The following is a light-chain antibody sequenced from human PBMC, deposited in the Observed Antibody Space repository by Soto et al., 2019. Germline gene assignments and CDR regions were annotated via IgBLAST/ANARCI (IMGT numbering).Light chain of an antibody. V-gene: IGKV3-20*01. J-gene: IGKJ2*03. CDR2: GVS. Sequence: EIVLTQSPGTLSLSPGESATLSCRASQSVNSNFFAWYQQKPGQAPRLLIYGVSTRATGIPDRFTSSGSGTDFALTISGLEPADFAIYYCQQYSSLPRSFGQGTKVDIK. CDR3: QQYSSLPRS. CDR1: QSVNSNF.